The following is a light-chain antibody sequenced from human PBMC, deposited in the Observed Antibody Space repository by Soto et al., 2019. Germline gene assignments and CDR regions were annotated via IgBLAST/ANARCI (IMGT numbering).Light chain of an antibody. J-gene: IGLJ1*01. V-gene: IGLV1-40*01. Sequence: QSVLTQPPSVSGAPGQRVTISCTGSSSNIGAGYDVHWYQQCPGTAPKFVIYDNNNRPSGVPDRFSGSKSGTSASLAITGLQAEDEADYYCQAYDSSLSGYVFGTGTKLTVL. CDR2: DNN. CDR3: QAYDSSLSGYV. CDR1: SSNIGAGYD.